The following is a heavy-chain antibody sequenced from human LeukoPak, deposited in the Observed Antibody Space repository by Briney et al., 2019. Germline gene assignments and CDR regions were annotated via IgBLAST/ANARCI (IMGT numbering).Heavy chain of an antibody. J-gene: IGHJ4*02. CDR2: IWYDGSNK. Sequence: GGSLRLSCAASEFTLSSYGMHWVRQAPGKGLEWVAVIWYDGSNKYYADSVKGRFTISRDNSKNTLYLQMNSLRAEDTAVYYCARGWRELNYWGQGTLVTVSS. D-gene: IGHD1-26*01. CDR3: ARGWRELNY. CDR1: EFTLSSYG. V-gene: IGHV3-33*08.